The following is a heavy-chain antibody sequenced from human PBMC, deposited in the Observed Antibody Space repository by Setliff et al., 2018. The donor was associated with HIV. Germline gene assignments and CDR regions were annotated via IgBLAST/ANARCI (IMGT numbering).Heavy chain of an antibody. D-gene: IGHD2-15*01. CDR3: ARGTVVPYYLDY. J-gene: IGHJ4*02. CDR2: INHSGST. CDR1: GGSISDSDFY. V-gene: IGHV4-31*03. Sequence: SETLSLTCTVSGGSISDSDFYWSWIRQHPGKALEWIGYINHSGSTNYNPSLKSRVTISVDTSKNQFSLKLSSVTAADTAVYYCARGTVVPYYLDYWGQGTLVTVSS.